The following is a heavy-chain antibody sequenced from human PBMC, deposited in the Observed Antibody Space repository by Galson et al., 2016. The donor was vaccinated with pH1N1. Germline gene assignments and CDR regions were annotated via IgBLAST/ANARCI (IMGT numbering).Heavy chain of an antibody. CDR1: GFAFSNYG. V-gene: IGHV3-33*01. CDR2: IWFDGSNT. CDR3: ARGNPPSSPVDH. Sequence: SLRLSCAASGFAFSNYGIHWVRQAPGKGLEWVAVIWFDGSNTHYADSVKGRFTISRDDSKNTVFLQMDSLRAEDAAIYYCARGNPPSSPVDHWGQGTLVTVST. J-gene: IGHJ4*02.